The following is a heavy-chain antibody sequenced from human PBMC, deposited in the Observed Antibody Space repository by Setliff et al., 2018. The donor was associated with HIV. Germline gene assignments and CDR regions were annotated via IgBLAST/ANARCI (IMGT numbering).Heavy chain of an antibody. Sequence: SETLSLTCAVYGGSFSGYYLSWVRQPPGKGLEWIGEISHSGTTTYSPSLESRVSISPDTSKNQFSLKLSSVTAADTAVYYDFWSVNLYGASYFDYWGQGTLVTVSS. CDR3: FWSVNLYGASYFDY. J-gene: IGHJ4*02. V-gene: IGHV4-34*01. D-gene: IGHD3-3*01. CDR2: ISHSGTT. CDR1: GGSFSGYY.